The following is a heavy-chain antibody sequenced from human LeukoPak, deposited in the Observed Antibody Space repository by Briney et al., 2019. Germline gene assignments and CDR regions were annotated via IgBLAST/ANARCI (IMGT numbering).Heavy chain of an antibody. Sequence: SETLSLTCTVSGGSISSSSYYWGWIRQPPGKGLEWIGSIYYSGSSYYNPSLKSRVTISVDTSKNQFSLKLSSVTAADTAVYYCARLGPGGHGEFDYWGQRTLVTVSS. J-gene: IGHJ4*02. D-gene: IGHD3-10*01. CDR3: ARLGPGGHGEFDY. V-gene: IGHV4-39*07. CDR2: IYYSGSS. CDR1: GGSISSSSYY.